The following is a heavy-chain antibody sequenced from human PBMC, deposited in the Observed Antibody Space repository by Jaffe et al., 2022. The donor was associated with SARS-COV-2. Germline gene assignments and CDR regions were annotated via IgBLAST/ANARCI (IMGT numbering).Heavy chain of an antibody. J-gene: IGHJ3*02. CDR2: IFHSGTT. CDR1: GYSINSGFY. V-gene: IGHV4-38-2*02. CDR3: AIQLVPLHAASRTFDI. Sequence: QVQLQESGPGLVKPSETLSLTCNVSGYSINSGFYWGWVRQPPGKGLEWIGTIFHSGTTHYSPSLRSRVAISVDTSKTQFSLRMNSVTPADTAVYYCAIQLVPLHAASRTFDIWGQGTTMIVSA. D-gene: IGHD6-25*01.